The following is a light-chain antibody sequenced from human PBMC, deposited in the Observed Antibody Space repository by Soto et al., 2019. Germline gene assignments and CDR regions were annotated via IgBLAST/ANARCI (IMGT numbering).Light chain of an antibody. CDR1: QSVSSSY. CDR2: GAF. Sequence: EIVLTQSPGTLSLSPGERATLSCRASQSVSSSYLAWYQQKPGQAPRLLIYGAFNRATGIPDRFSGSGSGTDFTLTISSMQPDDLATYYCQQYHGFSRTFGQGTKVEI. CDR3: QQYHGFSRT. V-gene: IGKV3-20*01. J-gene: IGKJ1*01.